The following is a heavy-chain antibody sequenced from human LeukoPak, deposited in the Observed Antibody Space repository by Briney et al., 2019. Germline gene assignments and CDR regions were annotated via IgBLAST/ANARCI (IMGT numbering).Heavy chain of an antibody. V-gene: IGHV4-34*01. CDR1: GGSFSGYY. CDR3: ASARRELRPVGY. J-gene: IGHJ4*02. Sequence: PSETLSLTCAVYGGSFSGYYWSWIRQPPGKGLEWIGEINHSGSTNYNPSLKSRVTISVDTSKNQFSLKLSSVTSADTAVYYCASARRELRPVGYWGQGTLVTVSS. CDR2: INHSGST. D-gene: IGHD4-23*01.